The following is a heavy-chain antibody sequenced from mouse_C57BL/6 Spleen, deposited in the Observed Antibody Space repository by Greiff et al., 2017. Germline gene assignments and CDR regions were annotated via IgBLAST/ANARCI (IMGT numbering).Heavy chain of an antibody. Sequence: QVQLQQPGAELVMPGASVKLSCKASGYTFTSYWMPWVKQRPGQGLEWIGEIDPSDSYTNYNQKFKGKSTLTVDKSSSTAYMQLSSLTSEDSAVYYRARGYDHWYFDVWGTGTTVTVSS. CDR3: ARGYDHWYFDV. J-gene: IGHJ1*03. D-gene: IGHD2-2*01. CDR1: GYTFTSYW. CDR2: IDPSDSYT. V-gene: IGHV1-69*01.